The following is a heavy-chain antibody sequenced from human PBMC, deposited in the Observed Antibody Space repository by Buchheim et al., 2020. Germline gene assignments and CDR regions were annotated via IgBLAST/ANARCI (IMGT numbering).Heavy chain of an antibody. J-gene: IGHJ4*02. CDR3: ARDRVPDYGDYSITYYFDY. V-gene: IGHV3-30*03. Sequence: QVQLVESGGGVVQPGRSLRLSCAASGFSFSSYGMHWVRQAPGKGLEWVAVISYDGSNKYYADSVKGRFTISRDNSKNTLYLQMNSLRAEDTAVYYCARDRVPDYGDYSITYYFDYWGQGTL. CDR2: ISYDGSNK. D-gene: IGHD4-17*01. CDR1: GFSFSSYG.